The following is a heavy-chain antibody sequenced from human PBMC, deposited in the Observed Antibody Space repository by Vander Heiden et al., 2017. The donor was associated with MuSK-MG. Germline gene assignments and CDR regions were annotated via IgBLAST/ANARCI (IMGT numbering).Heavy chain of an antibody. D-gene: IGHD2-21*01. Sequence: EVQLVESGGGLVQPGWSLRLSCAASGFTFSDYWMTWVRQAPGKGLEWVATIKQDASEKYYVDSVKGRFTISRDNTKKSLFLQMNSLRGEDTAIYYCVLVTPYYFDYWGKGTLVTVS. CDR1: GFTFSDYW. J-gene: IGHJ4*02. V-gene: IGHV3-7*01. CDR2: IKQDASEK. CDR3: VLVTPYYFDY.